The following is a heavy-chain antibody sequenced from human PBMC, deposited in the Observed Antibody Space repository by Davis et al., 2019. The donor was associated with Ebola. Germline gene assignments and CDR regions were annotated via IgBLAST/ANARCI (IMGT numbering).Heavy chain of an antibody. CDR1: GFTFSSYG. D-gene: IGHD3-3*01. Sequence: GGSLRLSCAASGFTFSSYGMHWVRQAPGKGLEWVAVIWYDGSNKYYADSVKGRFYIDRDNSKKTVYLQMNSLRAEDTAVFYCAKDLILAPYDLWSAFDSWGQGTLVTVSS. CDR3: AKDLILAPYDLWSAFDS. V-gene: IGHV3-33*06. J-gene: IGHJ4*02. CDR2: IWYDGSNK.